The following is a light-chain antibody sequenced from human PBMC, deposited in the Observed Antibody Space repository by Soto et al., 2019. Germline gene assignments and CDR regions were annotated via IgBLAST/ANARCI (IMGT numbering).Light chain of an antibody. Sequence: ETVLTQSPGTLSLSPAERATLYCRAVQSVPSDWFVWCGHKPGQAARRLIYDASKRATDIPDRFIGSGSGTDFTLTINSLEPEDFAVYYCHQRSNWPPFTFGGGTKVDIK. CDR3: HQRSNWPPFT. CDR2: DAS. J-gene: IGKJ4*01. CDR1: QSVPSD. V-gene: IGKV3-11*01.